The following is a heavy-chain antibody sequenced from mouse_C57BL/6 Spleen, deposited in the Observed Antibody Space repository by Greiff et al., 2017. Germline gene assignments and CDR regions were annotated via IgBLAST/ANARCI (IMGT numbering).Heavy chain of an antibody. CDR1: GFTFSSYA. V-gene: IGHV5-4*01. CDR3: AREYSNFYAMDD. D-gene: IGHD2-5*01. CDR2: ISDGGSYT. J-gene: IGHJ4*01. Sequence: EVHLVESGGGLVKPGGSLKLSCAASGFTFSSYAMSWVRQTPEKRLEWVATISDGGSYTYYPDNVKGRFTISRDNAKNNLYLQMSHLKSEDTAMYYCAREYSNFYAMDDWGQGTSVTVSS.